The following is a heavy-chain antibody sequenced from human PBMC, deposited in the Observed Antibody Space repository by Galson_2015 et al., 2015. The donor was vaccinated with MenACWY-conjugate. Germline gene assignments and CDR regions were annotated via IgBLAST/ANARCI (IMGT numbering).Heavy chain of an antibody. D-gene: IGHD5-12*01. CDR1: GFTFSSYS. J-gene: IGHJ4*02. Sequence: SLRLSCAASGFTFSSYSMNWVRQAPGKGLEWVSSISSSSSYIYYADSVKGRFTISRDNAKNSLYLQMNSLRAEDTAVYYCARLVGGYDPLGGDDYWGQGTLVTVSS. CDR2: ISSSSSYI. V-gene: IGHV3-21*01. CDR3: ARLVGGYDPLGGDDY.